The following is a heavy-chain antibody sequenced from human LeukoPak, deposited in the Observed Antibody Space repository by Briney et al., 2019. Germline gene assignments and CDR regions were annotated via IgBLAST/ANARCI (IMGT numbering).Heavy chain of an antibody. D-gene: IGHD6-19*01. Sequence: PAETLSLICTVSGGSISSGGYYWGWIRQPPGKGLEWIGSIYYSGSTDYNPSLKSRVTISADTSKNQFSLKLSSVTAADAAVYYCVRQYSSGWPWFDPWGQGTLVTVSS. CDR1: GGSISSGGYY. V-gene: IGHV4-39*01. J-gene: IGHJ5*02. CDR2: IYYSGST. CDR3: VRQYSSGWPWFDP.